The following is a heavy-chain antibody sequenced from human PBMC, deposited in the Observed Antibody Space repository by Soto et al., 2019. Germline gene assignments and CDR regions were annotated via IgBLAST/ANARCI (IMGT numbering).Heavy chain of an antibody. CDR3: TKTYGSCX. CDR2: IKSKNDGGTT. V-gene: IGHV3-15*01. CDR1: GFTFSDAW. J-gene: IGHJ4*02. D-gene: IGHD3-10*01. Sequence: GGSLRLSCAASGFTFSDAWMTWVRQAPGKGLEWVGRIKSKNDGGTTDYAAPVKGRFTISRDDSENTLYLQMKSLKTEDTAVYYCTKTYGSCXWGQGTLVTVSX.